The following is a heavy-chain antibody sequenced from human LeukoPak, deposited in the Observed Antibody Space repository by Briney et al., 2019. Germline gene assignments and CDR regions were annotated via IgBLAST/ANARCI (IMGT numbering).Heavy chain of an antibody. D-gene: IGHD6-19*01. CDR1: GGSISTYY. CDR3: ARAGYCSATSCQWVPLV. Sequence: SETLSLTCTVSGGSISTYYWVWIRQSPGKELEWIGYVSYSGYTNYNPSLKSRVTISVDTSKNQLSLKLSSMTAADTAVYYCARAGYCSATSCQWVPLVWGQGTTVTVSS. V-gene: IGHV4-59*01. CDR2: VSYSGYT. J-gene: IGHJ6*02.